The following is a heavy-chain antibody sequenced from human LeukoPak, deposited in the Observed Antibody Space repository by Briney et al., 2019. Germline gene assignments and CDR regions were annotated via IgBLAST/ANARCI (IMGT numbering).Heavy chain of an antibody. V-gene: IGHV4-59*08. J-gene: IGHJ4*02. D-gene: IGHD6-13*01. CDR1: GGSISSYY. CDR3: ARSSSSWSGFDY. CDR2: IYYSGST. Sequence: SGTLSLTCTVSGGSISSYYWSWIRQPPGKGLEWIGYIYYSGSTNYNPSLKSRVTISVDTSKNQFSLKLSSVTAADTAVYYCARSSSSWSGFDYWGQGTLVTVSS.